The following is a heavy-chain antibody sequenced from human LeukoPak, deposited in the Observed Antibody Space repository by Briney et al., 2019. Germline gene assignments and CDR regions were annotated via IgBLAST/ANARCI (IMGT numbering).Heavy chain of an antibody. D-gene: IGHD1-26*01. CDR3: ARDREFSGSYPDAFDI. CDR2: IYYSGST. CDR1: GGSISSYY. Sequence: SETLSLTCTVSGGSISSYYWSWIRQPPGKGLEWIGYIYYSGSTNYNPSLKSRVAMSVDTSKNQFSPKLRSVTAADTAVYYCARDREFSGSYPDAFDIWGQGRMVTVSS. V-gene: IGHV4-59*01. J-gene: IGHJ3*02.